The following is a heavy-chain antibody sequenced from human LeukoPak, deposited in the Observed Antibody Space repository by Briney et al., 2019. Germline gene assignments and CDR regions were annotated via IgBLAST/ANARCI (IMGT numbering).Heavy chain of an antibody. D-gene: IGHD6-19*01. CDR3: ARVGSGWSGMDV. Sequence: SETLSLTCSVSGGSISSYYWSWIRQPPGKGLEWIGYIYYSGSTNSNPSLKSRVTMSVDTSENQFSLKLSSVTAADTAVYYCARVGSGWSGMDVWGKGTTVTTSS. CDR2: IYYSGST. CDR1: GGSISSYY. V-gene: IGHV4-59*01. J-gene: IGHJ6*04.